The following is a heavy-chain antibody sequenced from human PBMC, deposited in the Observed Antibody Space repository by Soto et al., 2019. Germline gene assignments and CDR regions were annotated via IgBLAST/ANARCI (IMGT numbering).Heavy chain of an antibody. CDR2: ISYDGTTK. CDR3: GRANMGESSLDHLEY. D-gene: IGHD3-16*02. J-gene: IGHJ4*02. CDR1: GFTFSDYG. V-gene: IGHV3-30*03. Sequence: LRLSCAASGFTFSDYGMHWVRQAPGKGLEWVAVISYDGTTKYYPNSVRGRFTISRDNSKNTLYLQMNSLRDEDTAMYYCGRANMGESSLDHLEYWGQGTLVTVSS.